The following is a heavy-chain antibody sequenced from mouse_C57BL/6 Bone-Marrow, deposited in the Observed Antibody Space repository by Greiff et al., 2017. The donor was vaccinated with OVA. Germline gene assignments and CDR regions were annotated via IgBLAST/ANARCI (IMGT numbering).Heavy chain of an antibody. J-gene: IGHJ1*03. CDR3: ARTGKRPYWYFDV. Sequence: EVQWVESGGGLVKPGGSLKLSCAASGFTFSSYAMSWVRQTPEKRLEWVATISDGGSYTYYPDNVKGRFTISRDNAKNNLYLQMSHLKSEDTAMYYCARTGKRPYWYFDVWGTGTTVTVSS. CDR2: ISDGGSYT. CDR1: GFTFSSYA. V-gene: IGHV5-4*01.